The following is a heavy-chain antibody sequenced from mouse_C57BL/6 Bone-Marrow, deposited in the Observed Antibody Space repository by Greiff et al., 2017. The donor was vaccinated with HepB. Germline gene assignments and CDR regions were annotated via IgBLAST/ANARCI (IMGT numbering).Heavy chain of an antibody. CDR1: GYTFTSYW. CDR3: ARTHYYGSRGYFDY. J-gene: IGHJ2*01. Sequence: VQLQQPGAELVKPGASVKMSCKASGYTFTSYWITWVKQRPGQGLEWIGDIYPGSGSTNYNEKFKSKATLTVDKSSSTAYMQLSSLTSEDSAVYYCARTHYYGSRGYFDYWGQGTTLTVSS. V-gene: IGHV1-55*01. CDR2: IYPGSGST. D-gene: IGHD1-1*01.